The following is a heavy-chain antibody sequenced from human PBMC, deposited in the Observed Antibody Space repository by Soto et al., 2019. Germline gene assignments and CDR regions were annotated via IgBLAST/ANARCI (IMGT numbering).Heavy chain of an antibody. CDR3: AKLPPLRFLEWLLSVDAFDI. J-gene: IGHJ3*02. V-gene: IGHV3-23*01. CDR2: ISGSGGST. Sequence: EVQLLESGGGLVQPGGSLRLSCAASGFTFSSYAMSWVRQAPGKGLEWVSAISGSGGSTYYADSVKGRFTISRDNSKNTLYLQMNSLRAEDTAVYYCAKLPPLRFLEWLLSVDAFDIWGQGTMVTVSS. CDR1: GFTFSSYA. D-gene: IGHD3-3*01.